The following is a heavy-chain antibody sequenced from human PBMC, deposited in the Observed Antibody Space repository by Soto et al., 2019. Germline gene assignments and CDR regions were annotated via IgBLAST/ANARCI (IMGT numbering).Heavy chain of an antibody. V-gene: IGHV3-9*01. J-gene: IGHJ6*02. CDR1: GFTFDDYA. CDR2: ISWNSGSI. Sequence: AGGSLRLSCAASGFTFDDYAMHWVRQAPGKGLEWVSGISWNSGSIGYADSVKGRFTISRDNAKNSLYLQMNSLRAEDTALYYCAKDIAAMVRGVSYYYYGMDVWGQGTTVTVSS. CDR3: AKDIAAMVRGVSYYYYGMDV. D-gene: IGHD3-10*01.